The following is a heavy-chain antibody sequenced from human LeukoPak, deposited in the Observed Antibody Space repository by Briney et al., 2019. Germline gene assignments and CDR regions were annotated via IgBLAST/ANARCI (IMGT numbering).Heavy chain of an antibody. Sequence: TASETLSLTCAVYGGSFSGYYWSWIRQPPGKGLEWIGEINHSGSTNYNPSLKSRVTISVDTSKNQFSLKLSSVTAADTAVYYCARLTVVTPNYYYYYGMDVWGQGTTVTVSS. J-gene: IGHJ6*02. CDR1: GGSFSGYY. D-gene: IGHD2-21*02. V-gene: IGHV4-34*01. CDR3: ARLTVVTPNYYYYYGMDV. CDR2: INHSGST.